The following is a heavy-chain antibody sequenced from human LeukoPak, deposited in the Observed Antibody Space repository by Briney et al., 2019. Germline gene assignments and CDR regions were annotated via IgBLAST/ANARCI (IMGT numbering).Heavy chain of an antibody. CDR3: ASLDIVATIFDY. Sequence: PSETLSLTCTVSGGSISSYYWSWLRQPPGKGLEWIGYIYYSGSTNYNPSLTSRVTISLDTSKNQFSLKLGSVTAADTAVYYCASLDIVATIFDYWGQGTLVTVSS. CDR1: GGSISSYY. J-gene: IGHJ4*02. V-gene: IGHV4-59*08. D-gene: IGHD5-12*01. CDR2: IYYSGST.